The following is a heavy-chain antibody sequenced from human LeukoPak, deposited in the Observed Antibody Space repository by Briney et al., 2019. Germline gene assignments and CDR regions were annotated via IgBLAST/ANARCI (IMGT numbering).Heavy chain of an antibody. J-gene: IGHJ4*02. Sequence: SETLSLTCAVYGGSFSGYYWSWIRQHPGKGLEWIGYIYYSGSTYYNPSLKSRVTISVDTSKNQFSLKLSSVTAADTAVYYCVRFGEPRIIDYWGQGTLVTVSS. V-gene: IGHV4-31*11. D-gene: IGHD3-10*01. CDR2: IYYSGST. CDR3: VRFGEPRIIDY. CDR1: GGSFSGYY.